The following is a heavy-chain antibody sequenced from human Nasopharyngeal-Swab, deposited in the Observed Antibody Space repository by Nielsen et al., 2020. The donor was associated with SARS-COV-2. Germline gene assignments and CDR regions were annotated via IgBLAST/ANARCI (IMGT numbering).Heavy chain of an antibody. V-gene: IGHV3-11*01. D-gene: IGHD2-21*02. CDR3: ARPQCRGGGDCHYYFDY. Sequence: GGSLRLSCAASGFTFSDYYMSWIRQAPGKGLEWVSCISSSGITIYYADSVKGRFTISRDNAKNSLYLQMNSLRAEDTAVYYCARPQCRGGGDCHYYFDYWGQGTLVTVSS. CDR2: ISSSGITI. CDR1: GFTFSDYY. J-gene: IGHJ4*02.